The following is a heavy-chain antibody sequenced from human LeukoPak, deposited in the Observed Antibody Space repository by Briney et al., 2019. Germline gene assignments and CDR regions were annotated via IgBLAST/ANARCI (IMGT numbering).Heavy chain of an antibody. CDR3: ARGRGIGYSRAYLI. V-gene: IGHV4-61*01. CDR2: IYYSGST. Sequence: PSQTLSLTCTVSGGSISSGSYYWSWIRQPPGKGLEWIGYIYYSGSTNYNPSLKSRVTISVDTSKNQFSLKLSSVTAADTAVYYCARGRGIGYSRAYLIWGQGTMVTVSS. CDR1: GGSISSGSYY. D-gene: IGHD6-13*01. J-gene: IGHJ3*02.